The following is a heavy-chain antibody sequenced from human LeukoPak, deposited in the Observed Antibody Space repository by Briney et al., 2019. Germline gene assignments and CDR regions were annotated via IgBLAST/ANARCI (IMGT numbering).Heavy chain of an antibody. D-gene: IGHD6-19*01. CDR2: IYSGGST. Sequence: GGSLRLSCAASGFTVSSNYMSWVRQAPGKGLEWVSVIYSGGSTYYADSVKGRFTISRDNSKNTLYLQMNSLRAEDTAVYYCARYSSGWYSEYYYYYMDVWGKGTTVTISS. CDR3: ARYSSGWYSEYYYYYMDV. CDR1: GFTVSSNY. J-gene: IGHJ6*03. V-gene: IGHV3-66*01.